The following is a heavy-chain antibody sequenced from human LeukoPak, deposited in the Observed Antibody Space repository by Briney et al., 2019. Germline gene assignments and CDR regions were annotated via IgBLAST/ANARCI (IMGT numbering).Heavy chain of an antibody. CDR3: ARHAGVVVYSDY. J-gene: IGHJ4*02. D-gene: IGHD3-22*01. CDR1: GGSISSYF. V-gene: IGHV4-59*08. CDR2: VYYSGST. Sequence: PSEALSLTYTVSGGSISSYFWSWIRQPPGKGLEWIGYVYYSGSTKYNPSLKSRVTISVDTSKNQFSLKLSSVTAADTAVYYCARHAGVVVYSDYWGQGTLVTVSS.